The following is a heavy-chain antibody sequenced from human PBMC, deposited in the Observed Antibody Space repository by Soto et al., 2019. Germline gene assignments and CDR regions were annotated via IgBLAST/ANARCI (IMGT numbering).Heavy chain of an antibody. CDR2: ISGYNGKT. V-gene: IGHV1-18*01. CDR1: GYTFTSYG. Sequence: QVQLVQSGAEVKKPGASVKVSCKASGYTFTSYGISWVRQAPGQGLEWMGWISGYNGKTSYAEKFQGRVTMSTDTSTSTAYMELRSLRSDDTAVYYCAREDPWVAESPGDVFDIWGQGTKVTVSS. CDR3: AREDPWVAESPGDVFDI. D-gene: IGHD6-19*01. J-gene: IGHJ3*02.